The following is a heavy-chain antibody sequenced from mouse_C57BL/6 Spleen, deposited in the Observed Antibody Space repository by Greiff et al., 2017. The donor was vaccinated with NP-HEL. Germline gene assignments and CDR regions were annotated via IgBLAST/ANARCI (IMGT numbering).Heavy chain of an antibody. CDR1: GFTFSDYG. J-gene: IGHJ2*01. V-gene: IGHV5-17*01. D-gene: IGHD1-1*01. Sequence: EVPLVESGGGLVKPGGSLKLSCAASGFTFSDYGMHWVRQAPEKGLEWVAYISRGRSTIYYATTVTGRFTISRDNAKNTLFLQMTSLRAEDTAMYYCARNGSSYNCDYWGKGTTLSVSS. CDR3: ARNGSSYNCDY. CDR2: ISRGRSTI.